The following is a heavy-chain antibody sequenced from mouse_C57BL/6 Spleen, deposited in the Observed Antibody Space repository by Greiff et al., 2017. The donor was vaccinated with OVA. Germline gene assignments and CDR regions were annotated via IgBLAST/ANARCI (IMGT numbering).Heavy chain of an antibody. Sequence: QVQLQQSGAELVRPGASVTLSCKASGYTFTDYEMHWVKQTPVHGLEWIGAFDPETGGTAYNQKFKGKAILTADKSSSTAYMELRSLTSEDSAVYYCTRGDGNRAMDYWGQGTSVTVSS. CDR1: GYTFTDYE. D-gene: IGHD2-1*01. CDR3: TRGDGNRAMDY. CDR2: FDPETGGT. V-gene: IGHV1-15*01. J-gene: IGHJ4*01.